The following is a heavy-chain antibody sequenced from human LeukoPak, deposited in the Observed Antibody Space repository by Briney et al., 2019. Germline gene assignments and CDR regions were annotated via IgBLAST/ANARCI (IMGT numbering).Heavy chain of an antibody. Sequence: PSETLSLTCAVYGGSFSGYYWSWIRQPPGKGLEWIGEINHSGSTNYNPSLKSRVTISVDTSKNQFSLKLSSVTAADTAVYYCAATSGYAGYFDLWGRGTLVTVSS. V-gene: IGHV4-34*01. CDR1: GGSFSGYY. CDR2: INHSGST. CDR3: AATSGYAGYFDL. J-gene: IGHJ2*01. D-gene: IGHD5-12*01.